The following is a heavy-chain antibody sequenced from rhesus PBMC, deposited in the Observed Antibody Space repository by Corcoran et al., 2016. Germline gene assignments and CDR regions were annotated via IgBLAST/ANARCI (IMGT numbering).Heavy chain of an antibody. CDR2: IYGGSGST. Sequence: QVQLQESGPGLVKPSETLSLTCAVSGYSISSGYGWGWIRQPPGKGLEWIGQIYGGSGSTYYNPSLKSRVTVSKDTSKNQFSLKLSSVTAADTAVYYCAAGVVIYDAFDFWGQGLRVTVSS. CDR1: GYSISSGYG. CDR3: AAGVVIYDAFDF. D-gene: IGHD3-16*01. J-gene: IGHJ3*01. V-gene: IGHV4-127*01.